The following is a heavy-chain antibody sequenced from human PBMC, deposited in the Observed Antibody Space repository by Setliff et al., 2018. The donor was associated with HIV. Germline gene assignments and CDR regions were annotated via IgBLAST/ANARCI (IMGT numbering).Heavy chain of an antibody. CDR1: GYTFSTHS. Sequence: ASVKVSCKASGYTFSTHSITWVRQAPGQGPEWLGWISVYNGHTSYVQKFQGRVVMTTDISTNTAYMELRSLRSDVTAVYYCAGASDTLRGYYDYWGQGTLVTAPQ. CDR2: ISVYNGHT. J-gene: IGHJ4*02. D-gene: IGHD3-9*01. CDR3: AGASDTLRGYYDY. V-gene: IGHV1-18*01.